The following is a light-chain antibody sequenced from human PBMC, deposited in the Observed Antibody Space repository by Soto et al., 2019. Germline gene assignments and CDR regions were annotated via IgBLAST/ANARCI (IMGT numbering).Light chain of an antibody. CDR2: GNS. J-gene: IGLJ2*01. V-gene: IGLV1-40*01. CDR3: QSYDSSLSGSVV. CDR1: SSNIGAGYD. Sequence: QSVLTQPPSVSGAPGQRVTISCTGSSSNIGAGYDVHWYQQLPGTAPQVISYGNSNRPSGVPDLFSGSKSGTSALLAITGLQAEDQADYYCQSYDSSLSGSVVFGGGTKLTVL.